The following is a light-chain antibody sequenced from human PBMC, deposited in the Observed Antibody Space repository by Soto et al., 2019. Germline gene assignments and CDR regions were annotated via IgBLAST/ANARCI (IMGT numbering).Light chain of an antibody. CDR3: QQYVRSPPSWT. V-gene: IGKV3-11*01. CDR2: DAS. CDR1: QSVGSY. Sequence: EIVLTQSPATLSLSPGERATLSCRASQSVGSYLAWYQHKPGQAPRLLIYDASKRATGIPARFSGSGSGTDFTLAISSLQPEDFAVYYCQQYVRSPPSWTFGQGTKVEIK. J-gene: IGKJ1*01.